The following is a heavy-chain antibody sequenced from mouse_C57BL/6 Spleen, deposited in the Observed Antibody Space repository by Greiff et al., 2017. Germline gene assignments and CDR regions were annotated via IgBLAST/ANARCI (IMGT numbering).Heavy chain of an antibody. Sequence: QVQLQQPGAELVKPGASVKMSCKASGYTFTSYWITWVKQRPGQGLEWIGDIYPGSGSTNYNEKFKSKATLTVDTSSSTAYMQLSSLTSEDSAVYYCARMGIYYGSSYWYFDVWGTGTTVTVSS. CDR1: GYTFTSYW. V-gene: IGHV1-55*01. D-gene: IGHD1-1*01. CDR3: ARMGIYYGSSYWYFDV. CDR2: IYPGSGST. J-gene: IGHJ1*03.